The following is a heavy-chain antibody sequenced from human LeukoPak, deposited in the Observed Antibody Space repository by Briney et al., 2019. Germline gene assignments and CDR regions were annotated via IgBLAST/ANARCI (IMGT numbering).Heavy chain of an antibody. CDR2: IYHSGST. CDR1: GGSISSYY. D-gene: IGHD6-25*01. J-gene: IGHJ5*02. CDR3: ACPPGAARFDP. Sequence: PSETLSLTCTVSGGSISSYYWSWIRQPPGKGLEWMGYIYHSGSTDYNPSLKIRVTISVDMSKNQFSRKLTSVTAADTAVYYCACPPGAARFDPWGQGTLVTVSS. V-gene: IGHV4-59*08.